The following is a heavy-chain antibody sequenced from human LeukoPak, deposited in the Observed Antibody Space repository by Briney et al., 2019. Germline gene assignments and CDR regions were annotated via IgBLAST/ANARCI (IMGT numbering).Heavy chain of an antibody. CDR3: ATDVEFAPNDYYDY. CDR1: GASIRNYY. J-gene: IGHJ4*02. V-gene: IGHV4-59*01. Sequence: PSETLSLTCTVSGASIRNYYWSWIRQPPGKGLEWIGYIYYSGSTNYNPSLRSRVTISVDKSKNQFSLKLSSVTAADTAVYYCATDVEFAPNDYYDYWGQGTLVTVSS. D-gene: IGHD3-16*01. CDR2: IYYSGST.